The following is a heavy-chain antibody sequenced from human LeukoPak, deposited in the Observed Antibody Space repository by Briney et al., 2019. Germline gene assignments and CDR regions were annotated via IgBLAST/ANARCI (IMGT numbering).Heavy chain of an antibody. CDR1: DGAFSGYY. D-gene: IGHD3-22*01. CDR3: ARGPSERYYESIGYYYFDY. Sequence: SETLSLTFAVQDGAFSGYYWTWMRQPPGKGLEWIGEINHSGSTTYNPSLKSRVTISVDTSKNQFSLKVNSVTAADTAIYYCARGPSERYYESIGYYYFDYWGQGTLVTVSS. V-gene: IGHV4-34*01. CDR2: INHSGST. J-gene: IGHJ4*02.